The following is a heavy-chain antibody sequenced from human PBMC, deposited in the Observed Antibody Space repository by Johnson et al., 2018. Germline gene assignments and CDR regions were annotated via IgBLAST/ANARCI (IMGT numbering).Heavy chain of an antibody. V-gene: IGHV4-34*01. J-gene: IGHJ6*03. CDR3: ARGRGIVPDYDYYYYMDV. CDR2: INHSGST. Sequence: QVQLQQWGAGLLKPSETLSLTCAVYGGSFSGYYWSWIRQPPGKGLEWIGEINHSGSTNYNPSLKSRVTISVDTSKNQFSLKLSSVTAADTAVYYCARGRGIVPDYDYYYYMDVWGKGTTVTVSS. D-gene: IGHD2-2*01. CDR1: GGSFSGYY.